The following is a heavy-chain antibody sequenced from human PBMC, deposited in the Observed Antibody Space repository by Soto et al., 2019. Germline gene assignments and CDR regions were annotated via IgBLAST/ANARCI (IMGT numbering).Heavy chain of an antibody. CDR2: IYYGGST. V-gene: IGHV4-30-4*01. J-gene: IGHJ6*02. D-gene: IGHD6-6*01. Sequence: SETLSLTCTVSGGSISSGDYYWSWIRQPPGKGLEWIGYIYYGGSTYYNPSLKSRVTISVDTSKNQFSLKLSSVTAADTAVYYCARDPYSSSSLRPYGMDVWGQGTTVT. CDR1: GGSISSGDYY. CDR3: ARDPYSSSSLRPYGMDV.